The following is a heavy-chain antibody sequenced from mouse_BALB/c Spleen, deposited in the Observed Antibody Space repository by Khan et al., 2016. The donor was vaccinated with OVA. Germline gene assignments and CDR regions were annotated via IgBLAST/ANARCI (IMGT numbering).Heavy chain of an antibody. CDR1: GYTFTSYW. V-gene: IGHV1-7*01. Sequence: QVQLQQSGAELAKPGASVKMSCKASGYTFTSYWLHWVKQRPGQGLEWIGYINPSTGYTEYNQKFTDKATLTADKSSSTAYMQLSSRTSEDSAVYYCVNHGSSSAWFTYWGQGTLVTVSA. CDR3: VNHGSSSAWFTY. D-gene: IGHD1-1*01. J-gene: IGHJ3*01. CDR2: INPSTGYT.